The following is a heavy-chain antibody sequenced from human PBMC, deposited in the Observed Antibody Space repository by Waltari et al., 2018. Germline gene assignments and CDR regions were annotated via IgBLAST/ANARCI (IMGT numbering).Heavy chain of an antibody. CDR2: IKQDASEE. CDR1: GFTLGSYW. CDR3: ATGSTARGYYGMDV. D-gene: IGHD3-10*01. Sequence: EMQLLESGGGLVQPGGSLRLSCAPSGFTLGSYWMSWVRQAPGEGREWWANIKQDASEEYYVDSVKGRVTISKDNAKNSLSLQMNSLRAEDTAVYYCATGSTARGYYGMDVWGQGTTVTVSS. J-gene: IGHJ6*02. V-gene: IGHV3-7*01.